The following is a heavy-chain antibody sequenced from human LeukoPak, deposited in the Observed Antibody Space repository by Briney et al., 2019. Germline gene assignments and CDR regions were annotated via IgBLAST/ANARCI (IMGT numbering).Heavy chain of an antibody. CDR2: ISPNNGNT. V-gene: IGHV1-18*01. CDR3: TRVRNSNNWWGPFDI. J-gene: IGHJ3*02. Sequence: ASVNVSCRAFGYTFGTSSITWVRHAPGQRLEWMGWISPNNGNTHYAQGVQGRVTMTTDTSRSTAYMELRSLRSDDTAVYYCTRVRNSNNWWGPFDIWGQGTMVTVSS. D-gene: IGHD1-1*01. CDR1: GYTFGTSS.